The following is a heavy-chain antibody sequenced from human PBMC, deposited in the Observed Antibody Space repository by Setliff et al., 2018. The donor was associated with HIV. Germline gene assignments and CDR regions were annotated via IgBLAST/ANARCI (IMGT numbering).Heavy chain of an antibody. CDR1: GYTFTSYG. Sequence: GASVKVSCKASGYTFTSYGISWVRQAPGQGLEWMGWISAYNGNTNYAQKFQGRVTMTEDTSTDTAYMELSSLRSEDTAVYYCATDRPTYYDYVWGSPNGRKAFDIWGQGTMVTVSS. J-gene: IGHJ3*02. V-gene: IGHV1-18*01. CDR2: ISAYNGNT. CDR3: ATDRPTYYDYVWGSPNGRKAFDI. D-gene: IGHD3-16*01.